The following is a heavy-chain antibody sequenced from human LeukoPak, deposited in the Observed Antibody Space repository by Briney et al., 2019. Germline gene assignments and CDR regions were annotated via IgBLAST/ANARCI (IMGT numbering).Heavy chain of an antibody. CDR2: IYYSGST. CDR1: GGSISSHY. D-gene: IGHD3-3*01. V-gene: IGHV4-59*11. Sequence: PSETLSLTCTVSGGSISSHYWSWIRQPPGKGLEWIGYIYYSGSTNYNPSLKSRATISVDTSKNQFSLKLSSVTAADTAVYYCASTYYDFWSTEYYFDYWGQGTLVTVSS. J-gene: IGHJ4*02. CDR3: ASTYYDFWSTEYYFDY.